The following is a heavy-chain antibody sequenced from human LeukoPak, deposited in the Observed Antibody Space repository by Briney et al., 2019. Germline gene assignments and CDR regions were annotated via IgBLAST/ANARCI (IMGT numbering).Heavy chain of an antibody. CDR2: ISYDGSNK. D-gene: IGHD5-24*01. CDR3: ARDVEQYDGWDLDSYGMDV. CDR1: GFTFSSYA. V-gene: IGHV3-30*04. Sequence: GGSLRLSCAASGFTFSSYAMHWVRQAPGKGLEWVAVISYDGSNKYYADSVKGRFTISRDNSKNTLYLQMNSLRAEDTAVYYCARDVEQYDGWDLDSYGMDVWGQGTTVTVSS. J-gene: IGHJ6*02.